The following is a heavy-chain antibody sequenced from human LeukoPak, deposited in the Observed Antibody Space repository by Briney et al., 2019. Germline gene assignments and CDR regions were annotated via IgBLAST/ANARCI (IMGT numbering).Heavy chain of an antibody. Sequence: GESLKISCKGSGYSFTSYWIGWVRQMPGKGPEWMGIIYPGDSDTRYSPSFQGQVTISADKSISTAYLQWSSLKASDTAMYYCARQRSSSTRFVDYWGQGTLVTVSS. D-gene: IGHD6-6*01. V-gene: IGHV5-51*01. J-gene: IGHJ4*02. CDR3: ARQRSSSTRFVDY. CDR1: GYSFTSYW. CDR2: IYPGDSDT.